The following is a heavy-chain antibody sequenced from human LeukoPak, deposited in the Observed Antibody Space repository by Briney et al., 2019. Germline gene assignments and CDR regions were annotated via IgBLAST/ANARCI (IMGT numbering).Heavy chain of an antibody. CDR1: GGTFSSYA. Sequence: ASVKVSCKASGGTFSSYAISWVRQAPGQGLEWMGRIIPILGIANYAQKFQGRVTITADKSTSTAYMELSSLRSEDTAVYYCARGDYYDSSGYYYGSDYWGQGTLVTVSS. V-gene: IGHV1-69*04. D-gene: IGHD3-22*01. CDR2: IIPILGIA. CDR3: ARGDYYDSSGYYYGSDY. J-gene: IGHJ4*02.